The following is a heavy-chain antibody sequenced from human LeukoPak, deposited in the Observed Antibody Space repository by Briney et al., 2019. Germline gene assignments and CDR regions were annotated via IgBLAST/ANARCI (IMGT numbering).Heavy chain of an antibody. CDR2: IRSKAYGGTT. V-gene: IGHV3-49*03. Sequence: GGSLRLSCTASGFTFCDYAMSWFRQAPGKGLEWVGFIRSKAYGGTTEYAASVKGRFTISRDDSKSIAYLQMNSLKTEDTAVYYCTRERALYGDYLYFDYWGQGTLVTVSS. CDR1: GFTFCDYA. J-gene: IGHJ4*02. CDR3: TRERALYGDYLYFDY. D-gene: IGHD4-17*01.